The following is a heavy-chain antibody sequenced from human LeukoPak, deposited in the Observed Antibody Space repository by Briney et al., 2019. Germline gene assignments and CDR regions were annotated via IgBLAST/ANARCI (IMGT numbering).Heavy chain of an antibody. Sequence: GGSLRLSCAASGFTFRDYYMSWIRQAPGKGLEWVSYISNSDSITKYADSVKGRITISRDNAKNSVYLQMNSLRVEDTAVYYCARGPSGYHNTGGQGTLVTVSS. CDR1: GFTFRDYY. CDR3: ARGPSGYHNT. CDR2: ISNSDSIT. D-gene: IGHD5-12*01. J-gene: IGHJ4*02. V-gene: IGHV3-11*01.